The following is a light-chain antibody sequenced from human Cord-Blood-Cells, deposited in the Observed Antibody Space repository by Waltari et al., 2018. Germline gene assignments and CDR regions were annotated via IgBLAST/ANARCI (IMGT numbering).Light chain of an antibody. Sequence: QSALTQPAPVSGSPGQSITLSCTGTSSDVGGYNYVSWYQRHPGKPPKLMIYDVSNRPSGVSNRFSGSKSGNTSSLTISGLQAEDEADYYCSSYTSSSTPVVFGGGTKLTVL. CDR1: SSDVGGYNY. CDR3: SSYTSSSTPVV. J-gene: IGLJ2*01. V-gene: IGLV2-14*01. CDR2: DVS.